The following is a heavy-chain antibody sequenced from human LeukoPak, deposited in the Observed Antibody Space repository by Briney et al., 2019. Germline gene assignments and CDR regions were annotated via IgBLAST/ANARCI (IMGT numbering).Heavy chain of an antibody. CDR3: TSEVGASDY. J-gene: IGHJ4*02. CDR1: GFTFSGSA. Sequence: PGGSLRLSCAATGFTFSGSAMHWVRQASGEGVEGVGRIRSKANSYATAYAASGKGRFTISRDDSKNTAYLQMNSLKTEDTAVYYCTSEVGASDYWGQGTLVAVSS. D-gene: IGHD1-26*01. CDR2: IRSKANSYAT. V-gene: IGHV3-73*01.